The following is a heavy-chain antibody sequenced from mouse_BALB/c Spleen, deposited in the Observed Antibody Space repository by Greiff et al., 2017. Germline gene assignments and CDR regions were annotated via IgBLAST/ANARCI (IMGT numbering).Heavy chain of an antibody. CDR1: GFTFSSYY. V-gene: IGHV5-6-2*01. CDR3: ARDWSTGEFAY. CDR2: INSNGGST. J-gene: IGHJ3*01. D-gene: IGHD4-1*02. Sequence: EVKLVESGGGLVKLGGSLKLSCAASGFTFSSYYMSWVRQTPEKRLELVAAINSNGGSTYYPDTVKGRFTISRDNAKNTLYLQMSSLKSEDTALYYCARDWSTGEFAYWGQGTLVTVSA.